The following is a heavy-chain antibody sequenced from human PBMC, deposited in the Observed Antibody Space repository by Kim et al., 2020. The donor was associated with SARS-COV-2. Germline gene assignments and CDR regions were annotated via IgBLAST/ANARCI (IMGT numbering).Heavy chain of an antibody. CDR3: ARHDPTLGLFDP. V-gene: IGHV4-59*08. J-gene: IGHJ5*02. Sequence: NYNPSLKSRVTISVDTSKNQFSLKLSSVTAADTAVYYCARHDPTLGLFDPWGQGTLVTVSS.